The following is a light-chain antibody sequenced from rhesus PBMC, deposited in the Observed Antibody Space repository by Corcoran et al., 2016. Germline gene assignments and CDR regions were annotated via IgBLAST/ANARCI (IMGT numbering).Light chain of an antibody. J-gene: IGKJ3*01. CDR3: LQYSSSPLT. CDR2: KAF. CDR1: QTISSW. V-gene: IGKV1-22*01. Sequence: DIQMTQSPSSLSASVGDTVTITCRARQTISSWLDWYQQKPGKAHKLLIYKAFILQSGVPSRFSGSGSGTDFTLTISSLQPEDFATYYCLQYSSSPLTFGPGTKLDIK.